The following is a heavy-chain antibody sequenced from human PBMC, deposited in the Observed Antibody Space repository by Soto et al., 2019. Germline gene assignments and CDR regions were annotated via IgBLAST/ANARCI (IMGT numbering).Heavy chain of an antibody. D-gene: IGHD3-10*01. CDR1: GFTFNTDG. V-gene: IGHV3-33*01. CDR3: ARICGSGHLGWLDP. Sequence: PGGSLRLSCMASGFTFNTDGMFWVRQAPGTGQERVAGIWYDGSSRYYVDSVKGRFTVSRDNSKNTVDLEMNNLRGEDTAVYYCARICGSGHLGWLDPWGQGSLVTVSS. J-gene: IGHJ5*02. CDR2: IWYDGSSR.